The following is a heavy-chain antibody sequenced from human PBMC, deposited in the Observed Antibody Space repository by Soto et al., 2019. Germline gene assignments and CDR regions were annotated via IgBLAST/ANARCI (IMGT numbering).Heavy chain of an antibody. Sequence: PGGSLRLSCAASGFTFSSYGMHWVRQAPGKGLEWVAVISYDGSNKYYADSVKGRVTISRDDARNSLYLQMNSLRGEDTAVYFCATDRQYGSATFDYWGRGTLVTVSS. V-gene: IGHV3-30*03. D-gene: IGHD6-19*01. J-gene: IGHJ4*02. CDR1: GFTFSSYG. CDR2: ISYDGSNK. CDR3: ATDRQYGSATFDY.